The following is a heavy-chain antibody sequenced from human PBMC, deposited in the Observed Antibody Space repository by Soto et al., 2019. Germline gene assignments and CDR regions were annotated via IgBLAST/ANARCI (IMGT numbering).Heavy chain of an antibody. CDR3: ARLGEQWLVDY. D-gene: IGHD6-19*01. CDR1: GFTFSSYG. Sequence: QVQLVESGGGVVQPGRSLRLSCAASGFTFSSYGMHWVRQAPGKGLEWVAVIWYDGSNKYYADSVKGRFTISRDNSKNTLYLQMNSLRAEDTAVHYCARLGEQWLVDYWGQGTLVTVSS. J-gene: IGHJ4*02. V-gene: IGHV3-33*01. CDR2: IWYDGSNK.